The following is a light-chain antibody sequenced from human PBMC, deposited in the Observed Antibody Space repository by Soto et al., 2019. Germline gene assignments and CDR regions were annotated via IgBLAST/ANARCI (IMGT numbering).Light chain of an antibody. CDR1: QDIRKY. J-gene: IGKJ3*01. Sequence: DILMTQSPSSLSAAVGDRVTITCQASQDIRKYLNWYQQKPGRAPKLLIYGASNLETGVPSRFSGSGYGTDFTFTISSLQPEDIATYYCQHYDNLPPFTFGPGTKVAIK. CDR2: GAS. V-gene: IGKV1-33*01. CDR3: QHYDNLPPFT.